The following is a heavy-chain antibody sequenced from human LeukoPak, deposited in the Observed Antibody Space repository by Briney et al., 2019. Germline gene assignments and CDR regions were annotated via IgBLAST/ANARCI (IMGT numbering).Heavy chain of an antibody. V-gene: IGHV1-69*05. D-gene: IGHD2-15*01. Sequence: SVKVSCKASGGTFSSYAISWVRQAPGQGLEWMGRIIPISGTANYAQKFQGRVTITTDESTSTAYMELSSLRSEDTAVYYCARDGLVVAGTYNWFDPWGQGTLVTVSS. CDR3: ARDGLVVAGTYNWFDP. J-gene: IGHJ5*02. CDR2: IIPISGTA. CDR1: GGTFSSYA.